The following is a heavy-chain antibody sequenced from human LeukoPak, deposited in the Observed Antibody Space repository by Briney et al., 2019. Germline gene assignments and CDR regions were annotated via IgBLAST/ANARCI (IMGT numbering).Heavy chain of an antibody. V-gene: IGHV3-30*04. D-gene: IGHD3-22*01. CDR3: ARVGDDDYYDSSGFDY. Sequence: GGSLRLSCAASGFTFSSYAMHWVRQAPGKGLEWVAVISYDGSNKYYADSVKGRFTISRDNSKNTLCLQMNSLRAEDTAVYYCARVGDDDYYDSSGFDYWGQGTLVTVSS. CDR2: ISYDGSNK. J-gene: IGHJ4*02. CDR1: GFTFSSYA.